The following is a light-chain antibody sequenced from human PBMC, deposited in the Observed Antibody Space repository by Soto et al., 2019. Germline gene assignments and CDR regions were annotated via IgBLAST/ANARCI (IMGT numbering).Light chain of an antibody. CDR2: VAS. Sequence: DIQMTQSPSSLSASVGDRVTITCRASQSISSYLAWYQQKPGKAPNLLIYVASTLQSGVPSRFSGSGSGTDFTLTISRLQSEDFATYYCQQYYEFPLTFGGGTKVDIK. CDR1: QSISSY. CDR3: QQYYEFPLT. V-gene: IGKV1-9*01. J-gene: IGKJ4*01.